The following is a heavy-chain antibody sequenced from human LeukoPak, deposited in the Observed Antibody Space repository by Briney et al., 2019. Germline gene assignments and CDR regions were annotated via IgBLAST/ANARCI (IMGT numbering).Heavy chain of an antibody. CDR3: ARDTMDRSWFDP. CDR2: INPNSGGT. V-gene: IGHV1-2*02. J-gene: IGHJ5*02. CDR1: GYTFTCYY. D-gene: IGHD3-10*01. Sequence: ASVNVSCKASGYTFTCYYMHWVRQAPAQGLEWMGWINPNSGGTNYAQKFQGRVTMTSDTYISTAYMELSRLRSDDTAVYYCARDTMDRSWFDPWGQGTLVTVSS.